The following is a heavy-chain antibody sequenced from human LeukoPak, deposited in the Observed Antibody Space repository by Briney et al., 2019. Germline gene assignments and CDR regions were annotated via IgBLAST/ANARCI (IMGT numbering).Heavy chain of an antibody. J-gene: IGHJ4*02. CDR3: ARQFHGSGYVVDF. Sequence: SETLSLAWTVSGGSISRYYGGWIRQPAGKGLEWIGRIYTSGSTNYNPSLKSRVTMSVDTSKNQFSLKLTSVTAADTAVYFCARQFHGSGYVVDFWGQGTLVTVSS. CDR1: GGSISRYY. D-gene: IGHD6-13*01. V-gene: IGHV4-4*07. CDR2: IYTSGST.